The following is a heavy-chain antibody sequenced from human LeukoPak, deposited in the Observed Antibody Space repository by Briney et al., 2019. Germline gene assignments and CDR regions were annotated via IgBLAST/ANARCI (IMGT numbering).Heavy chain of an antibody. D-gene: IGHD3-3*01. CDR1: GYTFTSYG. V-gene: IGHV1-18*01. Sequence: ASVKVSCKASGYTFTSYGISWVRQAPGQGLEWMGRISAYNGNTNYAQKLQGRVTMTRDTSTSTVYMELSSLRSEDTAVYYCARETPPLEWSDYYYYMDVWGKGTTVTVSS. CDR2: ISAYNGNT. J-gene: IGHJ6*03. CDR3: ARETPPLEWSDYYYYMDV.